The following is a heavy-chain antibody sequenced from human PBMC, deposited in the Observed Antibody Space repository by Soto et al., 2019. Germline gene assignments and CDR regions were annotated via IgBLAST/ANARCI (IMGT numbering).Heavy chain of an antibody. CDR2: INHSGST. CDR1: GGSFSGYY. Sequence: SETLSLTCAVYGGSFSGYYWSWIRQPPGKGLEWIGEINHSGSTNYNPSLKSRVTISVDTSKNQFSLKLSSVTAADTAVYYCARRPLYGDFDYWGQGTLVTVSS. D-gene: IGHD4-17*01. J-gene: IGHJ4*02. CDR3: ARRPLYGDFDY. V-gene: IGHV4-34*01.